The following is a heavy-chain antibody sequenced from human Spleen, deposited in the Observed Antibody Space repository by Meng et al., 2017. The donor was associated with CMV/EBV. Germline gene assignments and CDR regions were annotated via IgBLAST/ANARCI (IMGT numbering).Heavy chain of an antibody. CDR2: IRYDGSNK. CDR3: ASNYYYDSSGYYFPLWY. Sequence: GESLKISCAASGFTFSSYGMHWVRQAPGKGLEWVAFIRYDGSNKYYADSVKGRFTISRDNSKNTLYLQMNSLRAEDTAVYYCASNYYYDSSGYYFPLWYWGQGTLVTVSS. D-gene: IGHD3-22*01. V-gene: IGHV3-30*02. J-gene: IGHJ4*02. CDR1: GFTFSSYG.